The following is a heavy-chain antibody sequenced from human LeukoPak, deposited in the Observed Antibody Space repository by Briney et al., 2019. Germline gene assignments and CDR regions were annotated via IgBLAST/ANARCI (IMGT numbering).Heavy chain of an antibody. CDR3: ARDLIYCIGSSCYAGYYFDY. D-gene: IGHD2-2*01. Sequence: PGGSLRLSCAASGLTFSSYTMNWVRQAPGKGLDWVSSITSSSNYIYYADSVKGRFTISRDNAKNSLYLQMNSLRAEDTAIYYCARDLIYCIGSSCYAGYYFDYWGQGTPVTVSS. CDR2: ITSSSNYI. CDR1: GLTFSSYT. J-gene: IGHJ4*02. V-gene: IGHV3-21*01.